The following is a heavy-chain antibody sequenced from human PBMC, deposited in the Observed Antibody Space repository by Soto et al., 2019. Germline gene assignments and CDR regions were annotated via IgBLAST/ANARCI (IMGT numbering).Heavy chain of an antibody. CDR2: TYYRSKWYN. V-gene: IGHV6-1*01. CDR3: ARENDYYYGMDV. CDR1: GYSVSSNSAA. J-gene: IGHJ6*02. Sequence: PSQSLSLPCAISGYSVSSNSAALNWIRQSPSRGLEWLGRTYYRSKWYNDYAVSVKSRITINPDTSKNQFSLQLNSVTPEDTAVYYCARENDYYYGMDVWGQGTTVTVSS. D-gene: IGHD1-1*01.